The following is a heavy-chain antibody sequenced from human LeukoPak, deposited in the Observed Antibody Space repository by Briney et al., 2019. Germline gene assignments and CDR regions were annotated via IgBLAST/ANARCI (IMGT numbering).Heavy chain of an antibody. CDR1: GGSISSYY. CDR2: IYYSGST. D-gene: IGHD3-16*01. CDR3: ARDNSVEVSTMIIFDY. V-gene: IGHV4-59*12. Sequence: PSETLSLTCTVSGGSISSYYWSWIRQPPGKGLEWIGYIYYSGSTNYNPSLKSRVTISVDTSKNQFSLKLSSVTAADTAVYYCARDNSVEVSTMIIFDYWGQGTMVTVSS. J-gene: IGHJ4*02.